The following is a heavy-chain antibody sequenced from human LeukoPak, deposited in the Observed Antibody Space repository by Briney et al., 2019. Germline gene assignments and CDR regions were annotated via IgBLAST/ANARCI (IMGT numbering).Heavy chain of an antibody. CDR3: AYSGSYGHLGY. D-gene: IGHD1-26*01. J-gene: IGHJ4*02. Sequence: SETLSLTRTVSGGSISSNAYYWAWIRQPPGKGLEWIGSIYSSVSTYYNPSLKSRVTISVDTSKNQFSLRLRSVTAADTALYYCAYSGSYGHLGYWGQGIPVTVSS. V-gene: IGHV4-39*01. CDR1: GGSISSNAYY. CDR2: IYSSVST.